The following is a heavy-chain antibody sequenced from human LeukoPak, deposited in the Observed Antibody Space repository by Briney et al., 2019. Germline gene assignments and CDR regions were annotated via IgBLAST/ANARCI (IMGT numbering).Heavy chain of an antibody. CDR3: AKDLGVRYFDWLIPGSDY. V-gene: IGHV3-30*18. CDR2: ISYDGSNK. J-gene: IGHJ4*02. CDR1: GFTFSSYG. D-gene: IGHD3-9*01. Sequence: PGGSLRLSCAASGFTFSSYGMHWVRQAPGEGLEWVAVISYDGSNKYYADSVKGRFTISRDNSKNTLYLQMNSLRAEDTAVYYCAKDLGVRYFDWLIPGSDYWGQGTLVTVSS.